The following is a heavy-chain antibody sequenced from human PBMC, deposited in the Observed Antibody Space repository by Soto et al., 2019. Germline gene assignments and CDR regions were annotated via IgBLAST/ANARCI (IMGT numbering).Heavy chain of an antibody. Sequence: PGGYLRLSCAASGFTFRSFTMNWVRQAPGKGLEWVSTISSNSAYIYYTDALRGRFTISRDNAKNSLHLQMNSLRAEDTAVYYCTREASRYSSARGLFAPWGPGTLVTGSS. CDR3: TREASRYSSARGLFAP. CDR1: GFTFRSFT. J-gene: IGHJ5*02. D-gene: IGHD5-18*01. V-gene: IGHV3-21*01. CDR2: ISSNSAYI.